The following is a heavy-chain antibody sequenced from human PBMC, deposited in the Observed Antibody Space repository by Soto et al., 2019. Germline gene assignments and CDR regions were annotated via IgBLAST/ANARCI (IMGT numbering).Heavy chain of an antibody. D-gene: IGHD3-16*01. J-gene: IGHJ4*02. Sequence: QVQLVQSGAEVKKPGASVKVSCKASGYTFTSYDINWVRQANGQGLEWRGWMNPNSGNTGYAQRFQGRVTMTTNTSISTAYMELNSLRSEDTAVYYCARDLTSRAVDYWGQGTLVTVSS. CDR2: MNPNSGNT. CDR3: ARDLTSRAVDY. V-gene: IGHV1-8*01. CDR1: GYTFTSYD.